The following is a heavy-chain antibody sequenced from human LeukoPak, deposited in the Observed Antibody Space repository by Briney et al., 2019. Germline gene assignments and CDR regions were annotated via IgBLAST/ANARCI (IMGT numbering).Heavy chain of an antibody. CDR3: ARAYDTVMVPIYYYYYGMDV. D-gene: IGHD5-18*01. J-gene: IGHJ6*02. CDR2: IYYSGST. Sequence: SETLSLTCTVSGGSISSYYWSWIRQPPGKGLEWIGYIYYSGSTNYNPSLKSRVTISVDTSKNQFSLKLSSVTAADTAVYYCARAYDTVMVPIYYYYYGMDVWGQGTTVTVSS. V-gene: IGHV4-59*01. CDR1: GGSISSYY.